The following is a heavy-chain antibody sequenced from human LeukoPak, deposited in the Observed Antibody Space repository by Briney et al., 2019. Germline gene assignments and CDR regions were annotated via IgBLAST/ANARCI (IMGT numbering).Heavy chain of an antibody. CDR3: ARDYDYDFWSGLDY. J-gene: IGHJ4*02. V-gene: IGHV3-30-3*01. CDR2: ISYDRSNK. D-gene: IGHD3-3*01. Sequence: GGSLRLSCAASGFTFSSYAMHWVRQAPGKGLEWVAVISYDRSNKYYADSVKGRFTISRDNSKNTLYLQMNSLRAEDTAVYYCARDYDYDFWSGLDYWGQGTLVTVSS. CDR1: GFTFSSYA.